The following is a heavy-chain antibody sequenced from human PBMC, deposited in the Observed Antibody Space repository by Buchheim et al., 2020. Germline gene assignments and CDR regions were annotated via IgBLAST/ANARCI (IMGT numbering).Heavy chain of an antibody. CDR2: IKEDGSEG. V-gene: IGHV3-7*01. CDR1: GFTFSSYW. J-gene: IGHJ6*02. CDR3: ARGTRDYYGMDV. Sequence: EVQLVESGGGLVQPGGSLRLSCAASGFTFSSYWMTWVRQAPGKGLEWVANIKEDGSEGYYVDSVKGRCTISRDNDMNSLLLQMGSLRAGDTAVYYCARGTRDYYGMDVWGQGTT.